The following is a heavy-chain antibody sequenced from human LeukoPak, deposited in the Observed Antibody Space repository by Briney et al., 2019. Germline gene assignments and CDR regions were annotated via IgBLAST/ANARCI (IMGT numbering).Heavy chain of an antibody. CDR3: AKDAPAGYYYGMDV. V-gene: IGHV3-30*18. Sequence: GGSLRLSRAASGFTFSSYGMHWVRQAPGKGLEWVAVISYDGSNKYYADSVKGRFTISRDNSKNTLYLQMNSLRAEDTAVYYCAKDAPAGYYYGMDVWGQGTTVTVSS. CDR1: GFTFSSYG. CDR2: ISYDGSNK. J-gene: IGHJ6*02.